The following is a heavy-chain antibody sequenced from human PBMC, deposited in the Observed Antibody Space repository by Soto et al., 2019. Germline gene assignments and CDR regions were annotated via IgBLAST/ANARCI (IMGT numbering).Heavy chain of an antibody. D-gene: IGHD2-2*01. Sequence: ASVKVSCKASGYTFTSYGISWVRQAPGQGLEWMGWISAYNGNTNYAQKLQGRVTMTTDTSTSTAYMELRSLRSDDTAVYYCAREEVVPAARELMYYYYYMDVWGKGTTVTVSS. CDR3: AREEVVPAARELMYYYYYMDV. CDR2: ISAYNGNT. CDR1: GYTFTSYG. V-gene: IGHV1-18*01. J-gene: IGHJ6*03.